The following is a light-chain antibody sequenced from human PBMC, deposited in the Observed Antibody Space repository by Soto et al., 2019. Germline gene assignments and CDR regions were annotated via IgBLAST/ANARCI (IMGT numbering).Light chain of an antibody. CDR2: GNS. CDR1: SSNIGAGYD. V-gene: IGLV1-40*01. CDR3: QSYDSSLSAPEV. J-gene: IGLJ2*01. Sequence: QSVLTQPPSVSGAPGQRVTISCTGSSSNIGAGYDVHWYQQLPGTAPKLLIYGNSNRPSGVPDRFSGSKSGTSASLAITGLQPEDEADYYCQSYDSSLSAPEVFGGGTKLTVL.